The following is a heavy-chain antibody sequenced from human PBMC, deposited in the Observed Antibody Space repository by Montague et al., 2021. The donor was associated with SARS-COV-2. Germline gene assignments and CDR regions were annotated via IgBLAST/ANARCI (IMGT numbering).Heavy chain of an antibody. CDR3: ARAQNTGFIANCVNWFEV. V-gene: IGHV4-59*01. CDR2: VYYTGST. CDR1: GGSISSYY. J-gene: IGHJ5*02. Sequence: SETLSLTCEVSGGSISSYYWSWIRQPPGKGLEWIGYVYYTGSTNYNPSLKSRVTLSLDTPKNRFSLKLSSVTAADTAVYYCARAQNTGFIANCVNWFEVWGQGALVTVSS. D-gene: IGHD1-1*01.